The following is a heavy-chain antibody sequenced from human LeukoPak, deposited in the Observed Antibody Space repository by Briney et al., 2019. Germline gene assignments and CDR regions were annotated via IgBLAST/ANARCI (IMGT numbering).Heavy chain of an antibody. D-gene: IGHD3-22*01. V-gene: IGHV1-2*02. CDR1: GYTFTGYY. Sequence: ASVKVSCKASGYTFTGYYMHWVRQAPGQGLEWMGWINPNSGGTNYAQKFQGRVTMAGDTSISTAYMELSRLRSDDTAVYYCARRSSPWLLLPYYWGQGTLVTVSS. CDR3: ARRSSPWLLLPYY. J-gene: IGHJ4*02. CDR2: INPNSGGT.